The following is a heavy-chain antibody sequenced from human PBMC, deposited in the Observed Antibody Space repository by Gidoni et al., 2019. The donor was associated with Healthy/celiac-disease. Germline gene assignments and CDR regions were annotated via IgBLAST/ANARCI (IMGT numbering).Heavy chain of an antibody. D-gene: IGHD6-19*01. CDR3: ARVPISGWYSFDY. V-gene: IGHV3-11*05. J-gene: IGHJ4*02. CDR1: GFTFRDYY. CDR2: ISSSSSYT. Sequence: QVQLVESGGGLVKPGGSLRLSCAASGFTFRDYYMSWIRQAPGKGREWVSYISSSSSYTNYADSVKGRFTISRDNAKNSLYLQMNSLRAEDTAVYYCARVPISGWYSFDYWGQGTLVTVSS.